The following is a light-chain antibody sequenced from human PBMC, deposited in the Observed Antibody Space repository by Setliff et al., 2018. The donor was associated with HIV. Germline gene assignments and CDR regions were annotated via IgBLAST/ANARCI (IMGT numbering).Light chain of an antibody. Sequence: QSVLTQPASVSGSPGQSITISCTGISSDVGNYNYVSWYQEHPGKAPKLMIYDVSKRPSGVSNRFSGSKSGNTASLTISGLQAEAEADYHCSSYPGMSTFVFGTGTKVTVL. J-gene: IGLJ1*01. CDR3: SSYPGMSTFV. CDR2: DVS. V-gene: IGLV2-14*01. CDR1: SSDVGNYNY.